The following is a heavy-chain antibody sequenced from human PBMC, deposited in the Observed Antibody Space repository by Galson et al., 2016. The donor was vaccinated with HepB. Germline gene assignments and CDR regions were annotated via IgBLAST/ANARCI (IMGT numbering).Heavy chain of an antibody. CDR1: GYTFTKYW. Sequence: QSGAEVKKPGESLSISCQTSGYTFTKYWIGWVRQMPGKGLAWMGIVYPDDSDTNYSPSFRGQVTISADKSINTAYLQWNSLKASDTAIYYCARQGDVVVGGIDYWGQGTLVTVSS. J-gene: IGHJ4*02. CDR3: ARQGDVVVGGIDY. D-gene: IGHD2-15*01. V-gene: IGHV5-51*01. CDR2: VYPDDSDT.